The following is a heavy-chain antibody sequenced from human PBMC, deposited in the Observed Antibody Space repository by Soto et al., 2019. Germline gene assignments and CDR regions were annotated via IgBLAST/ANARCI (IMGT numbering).Heavy chain of an antibody. CDR1: GGTVASSHW. Sequence: PSETLSLTCVVSGGTVASSHWCSWVRQSPRRKWQWIRNVNHNGDTNINPSPLSRVTFSVDKSNNQLSLRLPSVTAADTTVYFCAREIVTAGGNNYFDTWGPGTLVTVSS. D-gene: IGHD2-21*02. V-gene: IGHV4-4*02. CDR3: AREIVTAGGNNYFDT. CDR2: VNHNGDT. J-gene: IGHJ5*01.